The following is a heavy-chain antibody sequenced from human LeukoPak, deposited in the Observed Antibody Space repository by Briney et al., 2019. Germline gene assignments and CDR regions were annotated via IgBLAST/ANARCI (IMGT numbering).Heavy chain of an antibody. J-gene: IGHJ4*02. Sequence: SETLSLTCTVSGGYVSSGSYYWSWIRQPPGKRLEWTGYLSYSGSTNYSPSLKSRVTISVDTSKNQFSLKLNSVTAADAAVYYCAREGQLVLRYLDYWGQRTLVTVSS. CDR1: GGYVSSGSYY. CDR2: LSYSGST. D-gene: IGHD6-13*01. V-gene: IGHV4-61*01. CDR3: AREGQLVLRYLDY.